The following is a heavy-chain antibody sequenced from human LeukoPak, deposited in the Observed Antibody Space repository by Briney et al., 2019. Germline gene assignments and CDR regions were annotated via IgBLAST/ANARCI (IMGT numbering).Heavy chain of an antibody. V-gene: IGHV5-51*01. CDR3: ARRDYGDYSWFDP. CDR1: GYTFTSYW. CDR2: IYPGDSDT. J-gene: IGHJ5*02. D-gene: IGHD4-17*01. Sequence: GESLKISCQGSGYTFTSYWIAWVRQMPGKGLEWMGIIYPGDSDTRYSPSFQGQVTISADKSISTAYLQWSSLKASDTAMYYCARRDYGDYSWFDPWGQGTLVTVSS.